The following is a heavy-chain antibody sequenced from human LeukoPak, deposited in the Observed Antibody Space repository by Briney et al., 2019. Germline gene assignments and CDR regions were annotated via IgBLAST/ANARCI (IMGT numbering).Heavy chain of an antibody. V-gene: IGHV3-53*04. CDR3: AREVGGSAFDI. D-gene: IGHD3-16*01. CDR1: GFTVSSNY. J-gene: IGHJ3*02. CDR2: IYSGGST. Sequence: PGGSPRLSCAASGFTVSSNYMSWVRQAPGKGLEWASIIYSGGSTYYADSVKGRFTISRHNSKNTLYLQMNSLRAEDTAVYYCAREVGGSAFDIWGQGTMVTVSS.